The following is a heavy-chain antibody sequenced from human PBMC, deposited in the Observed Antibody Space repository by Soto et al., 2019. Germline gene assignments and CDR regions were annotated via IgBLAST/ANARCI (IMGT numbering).Heavy chain of an antibody. D-gene: IGHD1-26*01. CDR3: AREALSAKWEQRANDAFDI. CDR1: GGSISSSNW. J-gene: IGHJ3*02. V-gene: IGHV4-4*02. CDR2: IYHSGST. Sequence: QVQLQESGPGLVKPSGTLSLTCAVSGGSISSSNWWSWVRQPPGKGVEWIGEIYHSGSTNYNPSLKRRVTISLDKSKNQFSRKVSSVTAADTAVYYCAREALSAKWEQRANDAFDIWGQGTMVTVSS.